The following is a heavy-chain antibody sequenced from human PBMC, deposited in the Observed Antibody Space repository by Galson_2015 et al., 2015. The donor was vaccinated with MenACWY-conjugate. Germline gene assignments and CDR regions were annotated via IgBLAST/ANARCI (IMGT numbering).Heavy chain of an antibody. CDR2: IIPILGIA. D-gene: IGHD2-2*01. V-gene: IGHV1-69*02. J-gene: IGHJ3*02. Sequence: SVKVSCKASGGTFSSYTISWVRQAPGQGLEWMGRIIPILGIANYAQKFQGRVTITADKSTSTAYMELSSLRSEDTAVYYCQGYCSSTSCSTYTGRAFDIWGQGTMVTVSS. CDR1: GGTFSSYT. CDR3: QGYCSSTSCSTYTGRAFDI.